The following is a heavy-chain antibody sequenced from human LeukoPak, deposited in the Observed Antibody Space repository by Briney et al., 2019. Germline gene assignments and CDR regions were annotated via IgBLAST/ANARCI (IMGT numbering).Heavy chain of an antibody. CDR2: TYYRSKWFY. CDR3: ARTHNDGARWWFDP. Sequence: SQTLSLTCAISGDSVSSNTATWNWVRQSPSRGLEWLGRTYYRSKWFYEYALSVKSRITINPDTSKNQFSLSLSSVTAADTAVYYCARTHNDGARWWFDPWGQGTLVTVSS. V-gene: IGHV6-1*01. D-gene: IGHD4-23*01. CDR1: GDSVSSNTAT. J-gene: IGHJ5*02.